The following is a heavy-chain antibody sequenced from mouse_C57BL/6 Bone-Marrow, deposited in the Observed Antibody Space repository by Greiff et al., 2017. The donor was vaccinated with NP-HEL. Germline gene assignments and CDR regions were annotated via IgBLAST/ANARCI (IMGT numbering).Heavy chain of an antibody. V-gene: IGHV1-55*01. Sequence: QVQLQQSGAELVKPGASVKMSCKASGYTFTSYWITWVKQRPGQGLEWIGDIYPGSGSTNYNEKFKSKATLTVATSSSTAYMQLSSLTSEDSAVYYCAILHYGSSYGFAYWGQGTLVTVSA. J-gene: IGHJ3*01. CDR1: GYTFTSYW. CDR3: AILHYGSSYGFAY. CDR2: IYPGSGST. D-gene: IGHD1-1*01.